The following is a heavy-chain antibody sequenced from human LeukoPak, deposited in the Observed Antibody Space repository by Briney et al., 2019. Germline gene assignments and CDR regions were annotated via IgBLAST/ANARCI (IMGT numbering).Heavy chain of an antibody. D-gene: IGHD2-15*01. CDR2: ISSSSSYT. J-gene: IGHJ4*02. CDR1: GFTFSDYY. V-gene: IGHV3-11*06. CDR3: ARPRYCSGGSCLG. Sequence: GSLRLSCAASGFTFSDYYMSWIRQAPGKGLEWVSYISSSSSYTNYADSVKGRFTISRDNAKNSLYLQMNSLRAEDTAVYYCARPRYCSGGSCLGWGQGTLVTVSS.